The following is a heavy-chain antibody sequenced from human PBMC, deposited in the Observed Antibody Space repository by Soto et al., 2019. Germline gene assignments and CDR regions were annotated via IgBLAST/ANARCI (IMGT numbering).Heavy chain of an antibody. CDR2: ISYDGSNK. D-gene: IGHD4-17*01. CDR3: AKDVSGDYDYFDY. Sequence: QVQLVESGGGVVQPGRSLRLSCAASGFTFSTYGMHWVRQAPGKGLEWVAIISYDGSNKHYADSVKGRFTISRDHSKNTLYLQMNSLRGEDTAVYYCAKDVSGDYDYFDYWGQGTLVTVSS. V-gene: IGHV3-30*18. J-gene: IGHJ4*02. CDR1: GFTFSTYG.